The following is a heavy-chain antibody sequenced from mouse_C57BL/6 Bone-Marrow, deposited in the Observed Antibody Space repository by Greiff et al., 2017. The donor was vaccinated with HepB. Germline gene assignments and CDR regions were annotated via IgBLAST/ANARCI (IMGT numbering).Heavy chain of an antibody. J-gene: IGHJ2*01. V-gene: IGHV3-6*01. D-gene: IGHD4-1*01. CDR2: ISYDGSN. CDR1: GYSFTSGYY. CDR3: ARGKLGEDY. Sequence: EVQLLESGPGLVKPSPSLSLTCSVSGYSFTSGYYWNWIRQFPGNKLEWMGYISYDGSNNYNPSLKNRISITRDTSNNQFFLQLNSVTTEDTATYYCARGKLGEDYWGQGTTLTVSS.